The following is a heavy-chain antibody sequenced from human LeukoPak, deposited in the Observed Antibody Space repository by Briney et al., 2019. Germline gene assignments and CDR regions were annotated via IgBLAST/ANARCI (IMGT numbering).Heavy chain of an antibody. D-gene: IGHD2-21*01. CDR2: ISYDGSNK. CDR1: GFTFSSYA. CDR3: ASIDWSDY. V-gene: IGHV3-30-3*01. J-gene: IGHJ4*02. Sequence: GRSLRLSCAASGFTFSSYAMHWVRQAPGKGLEWVAVISYDGSNKYYADSVKGRFTISRDNSKNTLYLQMNSLRAEDTAVYYCASIDWSDYWGQGTLVTVSS.